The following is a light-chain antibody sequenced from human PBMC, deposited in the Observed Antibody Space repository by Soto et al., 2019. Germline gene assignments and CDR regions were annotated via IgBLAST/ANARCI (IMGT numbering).Light chain of an antibody. CDR1: QDIRTD. V-gene: IGKV1-6*01. J-gene: IGKJ4*01. CDR3: LQDDTYPLT. Sequence: AIQMTQSPSSLSASVGDRVTVTFRASQDIRTDLGWYQQKPGKAPQLLIYGASRLHSGVPSRFSGSGSGTDFTLTINSLQPEDFATYYCLQDDTYPLTFGGGTKVDIK. CDR2: GAS.